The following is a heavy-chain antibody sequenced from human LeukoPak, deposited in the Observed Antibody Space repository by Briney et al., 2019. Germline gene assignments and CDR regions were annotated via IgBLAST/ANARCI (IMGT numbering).Heavy chain of an antibody. Sequence: PSGTLSLTCAVSVGSINSGNWWSWVXQSPXXGLGWXXEIYHXGTPNYNPSLKSRVTISADTFKNHFSLKMTSVTAADTAVYYCATAPILRGEGGEHYKYGMDVWGQGTTVIVSS. J-gene: IGHJ6*02. D-gene: IGHD2-2*02. V-gene: IGHV4-4*02. CDR2: IYHXGTP. CDR1: VGSINSGNW. CDR3: ATAPILRGEGGEHYKYGMDV.